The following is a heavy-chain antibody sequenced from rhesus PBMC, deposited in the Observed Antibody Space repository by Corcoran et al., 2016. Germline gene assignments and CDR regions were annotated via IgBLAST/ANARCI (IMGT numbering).Heavy chain of an antibody. CDR2: IDVNEGGT. J-gene: IGHJ4*01. CDR1: GASVYETY. D-gene: IGHD6-25*01. Sequence: QVQLQESGPGLVKPSETLSLSCTVSGASVYETYWSWIRPSPGRPPGWIGEIDVNEGGTFYNPSHRGRVGISGDASWNQLFLRLRSVSAADTAVYYGVRAPTGSWFYYFDYWGQGLLVTVSA. V-gene: IGHV4-80*01. CDR3: VRAPTGSWFYYFDY.